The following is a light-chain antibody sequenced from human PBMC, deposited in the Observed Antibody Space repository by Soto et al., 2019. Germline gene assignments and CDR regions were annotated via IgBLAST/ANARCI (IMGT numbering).Light chain of an antibody. CDR3: RQYYSYPDT. J-gene: IGKJ2*01. V-gene: IGKV1-8*01. Sequence: AIRMTQSPSSLSASTGDRVTITCRASQGISSYLAWYQQKPGKAPKLLIYAASTLQSGVPSRLSGSGSGTDFTLTISCLQSEYFATYYRRQYYSYPDTFGQGTKLEIK. CDR1: QGISSY. CDR2: AAS.